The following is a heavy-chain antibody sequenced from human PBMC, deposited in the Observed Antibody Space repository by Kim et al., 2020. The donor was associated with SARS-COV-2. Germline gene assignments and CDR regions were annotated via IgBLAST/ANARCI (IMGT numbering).Heavy chain of an antibody. CDR2: GST. V-gene: IGHV4-59*09. CDR3: ARGGVVANL. D-gene: IGHD2-15*01. Sequence: GSTNYHPSLKSRVTISVDTSKNQFSLKLSSVTAADTAVYYCARGGVVANLWGQGTLVTVSS. J-gene: IGHJ5*02.